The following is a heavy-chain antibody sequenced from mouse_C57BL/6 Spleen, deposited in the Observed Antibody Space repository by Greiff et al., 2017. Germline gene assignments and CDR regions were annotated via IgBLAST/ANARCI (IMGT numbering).Heavy chain of an antibody. Sequence: QVQLQQPGAELVKPGASVKLSCKASGYTFTSYWMHWVKQRPGQGLEWIGMIHPNSGSTNYNEKFKSKATLTVDKSSSTAYMQLSSLTSEDSAVYDWARYYYGSSHWYFDVWGTGTTVTVSS. V-gene: IGHV1-64*01. D-gene: IGHD1-1*01. CDR3: ARYYYGSSHWYFDV. J-gene: IGHJ1*03. CDR1: GYTFTSYW. CDR2: IHPNSGST.